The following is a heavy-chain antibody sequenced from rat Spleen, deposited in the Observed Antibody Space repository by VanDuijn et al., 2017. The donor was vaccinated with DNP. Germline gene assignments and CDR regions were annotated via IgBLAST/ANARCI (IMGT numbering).Heavy chain of an antibody. CDR1: GFTFSDYN. V-gene: IGHV5-7*01. CDR3: ARHDLHWLWFDY. J-gene: IGHJ2*01. CDR2: ISYDGSRT. D-gene: IGHD1-1*01. Sequence: EVQLVESGGGLVQPGRSLKLSCAASGFTFSDYNMAWVRQAPKKSLEWVATISYDGSRTYYRDSVKGRFTISRDNAKSTLYLQMDSLRSEDTATYFCARHDLHWLWFDYWGQGVMVTVSS.